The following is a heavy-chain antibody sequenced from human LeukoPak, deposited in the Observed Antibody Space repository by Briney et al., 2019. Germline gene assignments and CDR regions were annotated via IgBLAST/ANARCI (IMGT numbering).Heavy chain of an antibody. V-gene: IGHV4-59*08. CDR3: ARRRYSGSDAES. Sequence: SETLSLTCPVYGGALRSYYWSWDWQPPGKGLEWIGYIYYSGSTNYNPSTNRRVTISVETSMNKFSLKLSYVTAADTAVYYCARRRYSGSDAESWGQGTLVTVSS. CDR1: GGALRSYY. D-gene: IGHD1-26*01. CDR2: IYYSGST. J-gene: IGHJ5*02.